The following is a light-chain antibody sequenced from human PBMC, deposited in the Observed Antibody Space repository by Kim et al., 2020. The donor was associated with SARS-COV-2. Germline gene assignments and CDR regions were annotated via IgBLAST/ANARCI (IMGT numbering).Light chain of an antibody. CDR3: MQALQTF. V-gene: IGKV2-29*02. J-gene: IGKJ3*01. CDR1: QSLLHSDGETY. CDR2: KVS. Sequence: IVMTQTPLSLSVTPGQPASISCKSSQSLLHSDGETYLYWYLQKPGQSPQLLIYKVSSRFSGVPDRFSGSGSGTDFTLKISRVEAEDVGVYYCMQALQTFFGPGTNVDIK.